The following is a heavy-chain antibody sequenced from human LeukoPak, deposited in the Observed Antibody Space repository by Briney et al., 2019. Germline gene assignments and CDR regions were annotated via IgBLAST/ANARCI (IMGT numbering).Heavy chain of an antibody. D-gene: IGHD5-12*01. V-gene: IGHV4-4*07. J-gene: IGHJ6*03. Sequence: SETLSLTCTVSGGSITSYYWNWIRQPAGKGLEWIGGMYSSGSTDYNPSLKSRVTMSVDKSKNQFSLKLSPVTAADMAMYYCARGSVDLLTTGAYYYMDVWGKGTTVTVSS. CDR2: MYSSGST. CDR3: ARGSVDLLTTGAYYYMDV. CDR1: GGSITSYY.